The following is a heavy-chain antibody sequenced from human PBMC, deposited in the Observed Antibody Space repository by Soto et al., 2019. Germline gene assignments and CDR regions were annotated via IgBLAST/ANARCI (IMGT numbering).Heavy chain of an antibody. V-gene: IGHV4-61*05. J-gene: IGHJ3*02. CDR3: ARQFAVYAFDI. CDR1: GGSISSSSYY. CDR2: IYYSGST. Sequence: SETLSLTCTVSGGSISSSSYYWSWIRQPPGKGLGWIGYIYYSGSTNYNPSLKSRVTISVDTSKNQFSLKLSSVTAADTAVYYCARQFAVYAFDIWGQGTMVTVSS.